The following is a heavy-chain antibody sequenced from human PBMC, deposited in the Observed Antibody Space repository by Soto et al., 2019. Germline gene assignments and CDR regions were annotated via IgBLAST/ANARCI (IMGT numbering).Heavy chain of an antibody. Sequence: SSETLSLTCTVSGGSISSSSYYWAWIRQSPGKGLEWIGSVYYNGFTYYNPSLKSRVTISVDTSKNQFSLKLTSVTAADTAVYYCARMGDFWSGPGELDPWGQGTLVTVSS. CDR2: VYYNGFT. CDR3: ARMGDFWSGPGELDP. D-gene: IGHD3-3*01. J-gene: IGHJ5*02. CDR1: GGSISSSSYY. V-gene: IGHV4-39*01.